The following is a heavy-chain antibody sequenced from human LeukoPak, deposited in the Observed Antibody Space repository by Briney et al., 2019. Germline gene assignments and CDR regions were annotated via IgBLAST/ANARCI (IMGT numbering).Heavy chain of an antibody. Sequence: KPSETLSLTCAVSGGSISSYYWSWIRQPPGKGLEWIGFIAYTGSTNYNPSLKSRVTISVDTSQNQFSLNLTSVTAADTAVYYCARHSSPRSPFQYWGQGTLVTVSS. CDR2: IAYTGST. J-gene: IGHJ1*01. CDR3: ARHSSPRSPFQY. CDR1: GGSISSYY. D-gene: IGHD6-6*01. V-gene: IGHV4-59*08.